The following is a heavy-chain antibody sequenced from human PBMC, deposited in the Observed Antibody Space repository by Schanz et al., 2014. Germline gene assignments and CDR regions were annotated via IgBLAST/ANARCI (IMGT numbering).Heavy chain of an antibody. CDR1: GGTFSSYT. D-gene: IGHD3-10*01. CDR2: ISVYHGHT. V-gene: IGHV1-18*01. CDR3: VRDAGWAFGDYHGMDV. J-gene: IGHJ6*02. Sequence: QVQLVQSGSEVKKPGDSVKVSCKASGGTFSSYTINWVRQAPGQGLEWMGRISVYHGHTNYAEKVHGRVTMTTDTSTSTAYMELRSLISDDTAVYYCVRDAGWAFGDYHGMDVWGQGTSVTVSS.